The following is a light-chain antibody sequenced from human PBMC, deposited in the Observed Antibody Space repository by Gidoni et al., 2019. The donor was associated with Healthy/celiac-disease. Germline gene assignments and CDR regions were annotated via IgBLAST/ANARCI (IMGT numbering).Light chain of an antibody. CDR1: QSISSY. V-gene: IGKV1-39*01. Sequence: DIQMTQSPSSLSASVGDRVTIHCRAMQSISSYFNWYQQKTGKAPKLLIYAASSLQSGVPSRFRCSGSGTDFTLTISSLQPEDFATYYCQQSYSTPWTFGQGTKVDIK. CDR2: AAS. CDR3: QQSYSTPWT. J-gene: IGKJ1*01.